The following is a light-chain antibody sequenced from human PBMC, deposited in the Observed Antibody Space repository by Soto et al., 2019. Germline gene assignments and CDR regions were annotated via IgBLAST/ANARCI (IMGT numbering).Light chain of an antibody. J-gene: IGKJ2*01. CDR2: GAS. CDR3: QQYVSSPMFT. Sequence: EIVLTQSPGTLSLSPGERATLSCRASQSVSATSLAWYQQKPGQAPRLLIYGASNRATGIPDRFTGSGSGADFTLTISRLEPEDFAVYFCQQYVSSPMFTFGQGTKLEIK. CDR1: QSVSATS. V-gene: IGKV3-20*01.